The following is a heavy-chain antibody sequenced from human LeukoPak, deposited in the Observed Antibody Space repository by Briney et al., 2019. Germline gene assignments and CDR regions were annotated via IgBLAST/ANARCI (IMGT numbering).Heavy chain of an antibody. V-gene: IGHV4-34*01. CDR3: ARGAGRLRRFWYFDL. J-gene: IGHJ2*01. CDR1: GGSFSGYY. Sequence: SETLSLTCAVYGGSFSGYYWSWIRQPPGKGLEWIGEINHSGSTNYNPSLKSRVTISVDTSKNQFSLKLSSVTAADTAVYYCARGAGRLRRFWYFDLWGRGTLVAVSS. CDR2: INHSGST. D-gene: IGHD4-17*01.